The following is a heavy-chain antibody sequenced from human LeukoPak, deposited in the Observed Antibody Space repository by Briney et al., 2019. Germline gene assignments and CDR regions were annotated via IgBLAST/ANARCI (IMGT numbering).Heavy chain of an antibody. J-gene: IGHJ6*02. CDR3: ARDKELQRAYYYGLDV. CDR2: ISYSGST. Sequence: SETLSLTCTVSGGSISSGGDYWTWIRQHPGNGLEWIGYISYSGSTYYSPSLQSRVTISVDTSRSQFSLNLGSVTAADTAVYYCARDKELQRAYYYGLDVWGQGTTVTVSS. V-gene: IGHV4-31*03. D-gene: IGHD1-7*01. CDR1: GGSISSGGDY.